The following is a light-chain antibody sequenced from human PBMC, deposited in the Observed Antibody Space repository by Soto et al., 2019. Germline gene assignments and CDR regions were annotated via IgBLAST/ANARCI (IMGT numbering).Light chain of an antibody. CDR2: AAS. CDR1: QGISNY. J-gene: IGKJ1*01. V-gene: IGKV1-27*01. CDR3: QQYYSFPWT. Sequence: EIPLTQSPASLSASLGDRVTITCPASQGISNYLAWCQQKPGKVPKLLIYAASTLQSGVPSRFSGSGSGTDFTLTISCLKSEDFATYYCQQYYSFPWTLGQGTKVDIK.